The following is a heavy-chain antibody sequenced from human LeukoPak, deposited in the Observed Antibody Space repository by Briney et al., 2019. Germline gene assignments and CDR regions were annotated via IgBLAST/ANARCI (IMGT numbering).Heavy chain of an antibody. CDR1: GYTFTSYD. Sequence: ASVKVSCKASGYTFTSYDINWVRQATGQGLEWMGWMNPNSGNTGYAQKFQGRVTITRNTSISTAYMELSSLRSEDTAVYYCARGRGYSYGIDYWGQGTLVTVSP. CDR3: ARGRGYSYGIDY. J-gene: IGHJ4*02. V-gene: IGHV1-8*03. CDR2: MNPNSGNT. D-gene: IGHD5-18*01.